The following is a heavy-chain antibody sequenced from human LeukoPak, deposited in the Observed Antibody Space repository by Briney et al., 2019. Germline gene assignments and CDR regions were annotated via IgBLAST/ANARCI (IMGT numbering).Heavy chain of an antibody. D-gene: IGHD3-10*01. Sequence: GGSLRLSCAASGFTFSDYYMSWIRQAPGKGLEWVSYISSSGSTIYYADSVKGRFTISRDNAKNTLYLQMNSLRAEDTAVYYCARDTPPYYYGSGSYDFDYWGQGTLVTVSS. J-gene: IGHJ4*02. CDR3: ARDTPPYYYGSGSYDFDY. V-gene: IGHV3-11*04. CDR1: GFTFSDYY. CDR2: ISSSGSTI.